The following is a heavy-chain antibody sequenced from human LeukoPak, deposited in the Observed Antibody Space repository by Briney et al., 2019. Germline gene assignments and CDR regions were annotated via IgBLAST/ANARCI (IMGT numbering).Heavy chain of an antibody. J-gene: IGHJ4*02. CDR2: IWYDGSNK. CDR3: ARDLVVGATMYPDY. CDR1: GFTFSSYG. Sequence: GGSLRLSCAASGFTFSSYGMHWVRQAPGKGLEWVAVIWYDGSNKYYADSVKGRFTISRDNSKNTLYLQMNSLRAEDTAAYYCARDLVVGATMYPDYWGQGTLVTVSS. V-gene: IGHV3-33*01. D-gene: IGHD1-26*01.